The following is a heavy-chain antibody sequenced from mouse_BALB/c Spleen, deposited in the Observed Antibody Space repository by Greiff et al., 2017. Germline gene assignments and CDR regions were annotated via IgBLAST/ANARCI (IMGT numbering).Heavy chain of an antibody. V-gene: IGHV5-17*02. CDR2: ISSGSSTI. Sequence: EVQLVESGGGLVQPGGSRKLSCAASGFTFSSFGMHWVRQAPEKGLEWVAYISSGSSTIYYADTVKGRFTISRDNPKNTLFLQMTSLRSEDTAMYYCARGVSLYYDYSWFAYWGQGTLVTVSA. CDR3: ARGVSLYYDYSWFAY. CDR1: GFTFSSFG. D-gene: IGHD2-4*01. J-gene: IGHJ3*01.